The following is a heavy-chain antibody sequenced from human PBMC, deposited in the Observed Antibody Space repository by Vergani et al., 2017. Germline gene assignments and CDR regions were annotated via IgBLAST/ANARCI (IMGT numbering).Heavy chain of an antibody. D-gene: IGHD6-13*01. CDR1: GGTFSSYA. J-gene: IGHJ5*02. Sequence: QVQLVQSGAEVKKPGSSVKVSCKASGGTFSSYAISWVRQAPGQGLEWMGRIIPILGIANYAQKFQGRVTITRDTSASTAYMELSSLRSEDTAVYYCARDTSSSWDPFDPWGQGTLVTVSS. CDR2: IIPILGIA. CDR3: ARDTSSSWDPFDP. V-gene: IGHV1-69*04.